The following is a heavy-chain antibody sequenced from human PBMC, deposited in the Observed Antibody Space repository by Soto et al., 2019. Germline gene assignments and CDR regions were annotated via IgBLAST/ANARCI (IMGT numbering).Heavy chain of an antibody. J-gene: IGHJ4*02. Sequence: GGSLRVSCGASGFTFSSVALSWVRQAPGKGLEWVSAISGSGDGTDYADSVKGRFTISRDNSKNTLYLQMNSLRAEDTAVYYCAGPGYSSQDYWGQGALVTVSS. CDR1: GFTFSSVA. CDR2: ISGSGDGT. V-gene: IGHV3-23*01. D-gene: IGHD5-18*01. CDR3: AGPGYSSQDY.